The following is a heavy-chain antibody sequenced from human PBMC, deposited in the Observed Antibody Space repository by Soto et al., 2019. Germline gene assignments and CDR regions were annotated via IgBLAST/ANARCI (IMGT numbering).Heavy chain of an antibody. CDR1: GDSISSGGYY. J-gene: IGHJ4*02. Sequence: QVQLQEAGPGLVKPSQTLSLTCTVSGDSISSGGYYWSWIRQHPGKGLEWIGYIYYSGSTYYNPSLKSLVIILVDTSKFQFALMLSTVTAADTAVYYCARGSTVAAILFDYWGQGTLVTVSS. CDR3: ARGSTVAAILFDY. CDR2: IYYSGST. V-gene: IGHV4-31*01. D-gene: IGHD2-15*01.